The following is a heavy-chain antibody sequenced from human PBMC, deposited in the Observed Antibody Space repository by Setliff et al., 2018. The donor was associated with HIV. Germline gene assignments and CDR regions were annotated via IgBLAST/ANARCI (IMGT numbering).Heavy chain of an antibody. Sequence: ASVKVSCKASGYTFTGYYMHWVRQAPGQGLEWMGRINPNSGGTNYAQKFQGRVTMTRDTSISTAYMELSRLRSDDTAVYYCAREEDTKGRITMVRGVINYWGQGTLVT. CDR3: AREEDTKGRITMVRGVINY. CDR2: INPNSGGT. V-gene: IGHV1-2*06. J-gene: IGHJ4*02. CDR1: GYTFTGYY. D-gene: IGHD3-10*01.